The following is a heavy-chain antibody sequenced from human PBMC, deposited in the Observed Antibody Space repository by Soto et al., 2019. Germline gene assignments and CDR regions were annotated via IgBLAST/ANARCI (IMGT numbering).Heavy chain of an antibody. CDR1: GGSISSGDYY. V-gene: IGHV4-30-4*01. CDR2: IYYSGST. CDR3: ARLDDSSGYWGVDY. D-gene: IGHD3-22*01. Sequence: TLSLTCTVSGGSISSGDYYWSWIRQPPGKGLEWIGYIYYSGSTYYNPSLKSRVTISVDTSKNQFSLKLSSVTAADTAVYYCARLDDSSGYWGVDYWGQGTLVTVSS. J-gene: IGHJ4*02.